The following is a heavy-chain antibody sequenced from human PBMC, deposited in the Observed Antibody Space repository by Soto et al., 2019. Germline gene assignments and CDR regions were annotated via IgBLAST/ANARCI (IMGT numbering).Heavy chain of an antibody. CDR3: ARDFSILWFGESSYYYGMDV. Sequence: VGSLRLSCAASGFTFSDYYMSWIRQAPGKGLEWVSYISSSSSYTNYADSVKGRFTISRDNAKNSLYLQMNSLRAEDTAVYYCARDFSILWFGESSYYYGMDVWGQGTTVTVSS. CDR2: ISSSSSYT. D-gene: IGHD3-10*01. J-gene: IGHJ6*02. CDR1: GFTFSDYY. V-gene: IGHV3-11*06.